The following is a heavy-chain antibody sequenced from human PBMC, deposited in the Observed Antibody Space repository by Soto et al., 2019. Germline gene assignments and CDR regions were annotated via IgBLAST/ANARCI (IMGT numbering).Heavy chain of an antibody. Sequence: SXETLSLTCTVSGCSISSYYWSWIRQPAGKGLEWIGRIYTSGSTNYNPSLKSRVTMSVDTSKNQFSLKPSSVTAADTAVYYCARDTVAGTTYYFDYWGQGALVTVSS. D-gene: IGHD6-19*01. CDR2: IYTSGST. J-gene: IGHJ4*02. V-gene: IGHV4-4*07. CDR1: GCSISSYY. CDR3: ARDTVAGTTYYFDY.